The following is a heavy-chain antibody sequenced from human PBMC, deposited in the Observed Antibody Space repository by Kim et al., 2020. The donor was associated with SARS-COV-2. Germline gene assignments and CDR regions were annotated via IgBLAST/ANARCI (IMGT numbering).Heavy chain of an antibody. D-gene: IGHD1-26*01. CDR2: INSDGSRS. CDR1: GFTFSNYW. V-gene: IGHV3-74*01. CDR3: VRGYSGTYRSDY. Sequence: GGSLRLSCAASGFTFSNYWMHWVRQAPRKGLVWLSRINSDGSRSTYADSVQGRFTVSRDNAKNTLFLQMNSLRAEDTAVYYCVRGYSGTYRSDYWGQGTLVTVSS. J-gene: IGHJ4*02.